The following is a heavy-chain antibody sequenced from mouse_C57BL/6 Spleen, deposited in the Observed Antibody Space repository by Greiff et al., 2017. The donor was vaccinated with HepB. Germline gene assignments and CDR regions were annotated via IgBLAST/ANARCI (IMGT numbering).Heavy chain of an antibody. Sequence: EVKLVESGGGLVKPGGSLKLSCAASGFTFSSYTMSWVRQTPEKRLEWVATISGGGGNTYYPDSVKGRFTISRDNAKNTLYLQMSSLRSEDTALYYCARHGVIKFSYYYGSSPPFDYWGQGTTLTVSS. V-gene: IGHV5-9*01. D-gene: IGHD1-1*01. CDR3: ARHGVIKFSYYYGSSPPFDY. CDR1: GFTFSSYT. J-gene: IGHJ2*01. CDR2: ISGGGGNT.